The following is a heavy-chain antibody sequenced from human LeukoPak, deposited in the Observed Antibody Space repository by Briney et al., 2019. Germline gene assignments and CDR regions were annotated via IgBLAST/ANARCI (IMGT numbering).Heavy chain of an antibody. CDR1: GYSISSGYY. V-gene: IGHV4-38-2*02. D-gene: IGHD3-10*01. J-gene: IGHJ4*02. CDR2: IYHSGST. CDR3: ARDSRMVYGSGADY. Sequence: SETLSLTCTVSGYSISSGYYWGWIRQPPGQGLEWIGSIYHSGSTYYNPTLKSRVTISVDTSKNQFSLKLSSVTAADTAVYYCARDSRMVYGSGADYWGQGTLVTVSS.